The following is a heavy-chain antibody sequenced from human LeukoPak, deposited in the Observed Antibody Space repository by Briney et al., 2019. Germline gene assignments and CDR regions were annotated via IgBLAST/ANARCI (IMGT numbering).Heavy chain of an antibody. D-gene: IGHD2-2*01. CDR1: GFTFSSYS. CDR2: ISSSSSYI. V-gene: IGHV3-21*01. J-gene: IGHJ6*03. CDR3: ARGVPAADYYYYYMDV. Sequence: PGGSLRLSCAASGFTFSSYSMNWVRQAPGKGLEWVSSISSSSSYIYYADSVKGRFTISRDNAKNSQYLQMNSLRAEDTAVYYCARGVPAADYYYYYMDVWGKGTTVTVSS.